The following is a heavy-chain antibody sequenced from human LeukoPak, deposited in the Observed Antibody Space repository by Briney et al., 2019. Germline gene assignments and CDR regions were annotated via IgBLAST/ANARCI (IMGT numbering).Heavy chain of an antibody. V-gene: IGHV1-2*02. CDR2: INPDSGGT. J-gene: IGHJ1*01. CDR1: GGTFSSYA. CDR3: ARGYAEYFQD. Sequence: ASVPVSCKASGGTFSSYAISWVRQAPGQGLEWMGWINPDSGGTNYAQKFQGRVTMARDTSISTAYMELTSLRSDDTAIYYCARGYAEYFQDWGQGTLVTVSS. D-gene: IGHD5-18*01.